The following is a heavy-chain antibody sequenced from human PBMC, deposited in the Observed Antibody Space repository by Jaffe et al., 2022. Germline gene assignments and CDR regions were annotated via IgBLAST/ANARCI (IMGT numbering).Heavy chain of an antibody. J-gene: IGHJ4*02. CDR2: IYHSGST. D-gene: IGHD3-9*01. CDR3: VLNFPYSPTYYDILTGPINPIFNYYFDY. Sequence: QVQLQESGPGLVKPSETLSLTCAVSGYSISSGYYWGWIRQPPGKGLEWIGSIYHSGSTYYNPSLKSRVTISVDTSKNQFSLKLSSVTAADTAVYYCVLNFPYSPTYYDILTGPINPIFNYYFDYWGQGTLVTVSS. V-gene: IGHV4-38-2*01. CDR1: GYSISSGYY.